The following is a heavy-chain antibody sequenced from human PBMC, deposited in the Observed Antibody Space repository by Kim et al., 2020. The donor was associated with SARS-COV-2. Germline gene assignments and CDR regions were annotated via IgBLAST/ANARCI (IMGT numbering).Heavy chain of an antibody. CDR3: ARDKGIAAAVPTLYYYYYGMDV. V-gene: IGHV3-11*06. CDR2: ISSSSSYT. CDR1: GFTFSDYY. J-gene: IGHJ6*02. D-gene: IGHD6-13*01. Sequence: GGSLRLSCAASGFTFSDYYMSWIRQAPGKGLEWVSYISSSSSYTNYADSVKGRFTISRDNAKNSLYLQMNSLRAEDTAVYYCARDKGIAAAVPTLYYYYYGMDVWGQGSTVTVSS.